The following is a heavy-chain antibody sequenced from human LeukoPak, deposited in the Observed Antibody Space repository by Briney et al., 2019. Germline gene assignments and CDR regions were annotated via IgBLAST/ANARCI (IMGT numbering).Heavy chain of an antibody. J-gene: IGHJ4*02. V-gene: IGHV3-74*01. D-gene: IGHD2-2*01. Sequence: PGGSLRLSCAASGNYWMHLVRQAPGKGLVWVSHINGDGSWTTYADSVKGRFTISKDNAKNTVYLQMNNLRAEDTAVYYCVSFYETYWGRGTLVTVPS. CDR3: VSFYETY. CDR1: GNYW. CDR2: INGDGSWT.